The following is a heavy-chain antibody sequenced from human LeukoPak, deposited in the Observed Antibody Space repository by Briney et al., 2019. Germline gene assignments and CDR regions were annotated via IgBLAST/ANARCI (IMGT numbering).Heavy chain of an antibody. CDR1: GFTFSSYA. CDR2: ISYDGSNK. V-gene: IGHV3-30-3*01. CDR3: ASLDQPDY. Sequence: PGGSLRLSCAASGFTFSSYAMHWVRQAPGKGLEWVAVISYDGSNKYYADSVKGRFTISRDNSKNTLYLQMNSLRAEDTAVYYCASLDQPDYWGQGPLVTVPS. J-gene: IGHJ4*02.